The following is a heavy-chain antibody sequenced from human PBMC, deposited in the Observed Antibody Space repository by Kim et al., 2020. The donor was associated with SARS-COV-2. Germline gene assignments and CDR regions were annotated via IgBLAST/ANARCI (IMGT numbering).Heavy chain of an antibody. Sequence: GGSLRLSCTASGFTFGDYAMSWVRQAPGKGLEWVGFIRSKAYGGTTEYAASVKGRFTISRDDSKSIAYLQMNSLKTEDIAVYYCTRDFHPNYYDSSGYYSLYYYYGMDVWGQGTTVTVSS. D-gene: IGHD3-22*01. V-gene: IGHV3-49*04. CDR2: IRSKAYGGTT. CDR1: GFTFGDYA. J-gene: IGHJ6*02. CDR3: TRDFHPNYYDSSGYYSLYYYYGMDV.